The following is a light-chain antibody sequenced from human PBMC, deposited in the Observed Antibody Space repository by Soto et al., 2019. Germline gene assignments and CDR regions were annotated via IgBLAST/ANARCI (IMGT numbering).Light chain of an antibody. CDR2: GAS. CDR3: QQRSNWLWT. J-gene: IGKJ1*01. Sequence: QSPGELSLSRRERATLAFRASQSVSSSNLAWYQQKPGQPPRLLIYGASSRATGIPDRFSGSGSGTDFTLTISSLEPEDFAVYYCQQRSNWLWTFAQGTKVDIK. CDR1: QSVSSSN. V-gene: IGKV3D-20*02.